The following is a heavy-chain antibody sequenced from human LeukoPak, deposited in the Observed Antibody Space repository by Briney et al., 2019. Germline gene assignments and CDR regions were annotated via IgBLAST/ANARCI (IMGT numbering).Heavy chain of an antibody. J-gene: IGHJ4*02. Sequence: GASVKVSCKASGYTFTSYAMHWVRQAPGQRLEWMGWINAGNGNTKYSQKFQGRVTITRDTSASTAHMELSSLRSEDTAVYYCARDADGDYVMDYWGQGTLVTVSS. D-gene: IGHD4-17*01. CDR3: ARDADGDYVMDY. CDR1: GYTFTSYA. V-gene: IGHV1-3*01. CDR2: INAGNGNT.